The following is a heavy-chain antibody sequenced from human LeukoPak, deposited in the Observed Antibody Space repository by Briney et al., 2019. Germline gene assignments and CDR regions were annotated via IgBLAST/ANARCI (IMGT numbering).Heavy chain of an antibody. CDR3: AKDIVVVPASISPPFYYYYGMDV. CDR1: GFTFSSYA. V-gene: IGHV3-30*04. D-gene: IGHD2-2*01. CDR2: ISYDGSNK. Sequence: PGRSLRLSCAASGFTFSSYAMHWVRQAPGKGLEWVAVISYDGSNKYYADSVKGRFTISRDNSKNTLYLQMNSLRAEDTAVYYCAKDIVVVPASISPPFYYYYGMDVWGKGTTVTVSS. J-gene: IGHJ6*04.